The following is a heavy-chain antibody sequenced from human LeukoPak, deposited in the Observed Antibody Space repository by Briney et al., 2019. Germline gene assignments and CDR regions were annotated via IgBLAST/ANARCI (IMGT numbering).Heavy chain of an antibody. D-gene: IGHD1-26*01. Sequence: GGSLRLSCAASGFTFSSYAMSWVRQAPGKGLEWVAAISGSGGSTYYADSVKGRFTISRDKSKNTLYLQLNSLRAEDTAVYYCAKVRGSYYREAFDIWGEGTMVTVSS. CDR3: AKVRGSYYREAFDI. J-gene: IGHJ3*02. V-gene: IGHV3-23*01. CDR1: GFTFSSYA. CDR2: ISGSGGST.